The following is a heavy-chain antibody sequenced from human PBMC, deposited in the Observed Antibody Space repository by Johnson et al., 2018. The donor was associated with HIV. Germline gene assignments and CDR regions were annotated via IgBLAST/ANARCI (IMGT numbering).Heavy chain of an antibody. Sequence: VQLVESGGGLVQPGGSLRLSCAASGFTFSSHDMHWVRQTTRKGLEWVSGIGTAGDTYYLGSVKGRFTISRDNSKNTLYLQMNSLRAEDTAVYYCARGRDGYNLDAFDIWGQGTMVTVSS. CDR2: IGTAGDT. D-gene: IGHD5-24*01. CDR3: ARGRDGYNLDAFDI. CDR1: GFTFSSHD. V-gene: IGHV3-13*01. J-gene: IGHJ3*02.